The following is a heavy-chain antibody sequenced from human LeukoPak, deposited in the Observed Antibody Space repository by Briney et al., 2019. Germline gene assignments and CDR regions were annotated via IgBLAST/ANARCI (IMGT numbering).Heavy chain of an antibody. J-gene: IGHJ5*02. Sequence: GRSLRLSCAASGFTFSSYAMHWVRQAPGKGLEWLAVISYDGSNKYYADSVKGRFTISRDNSKNTLYLQMNSLRAEDTAVYYCARDRMQATVVTDWFDPWGQGTLVTVSS. D-gene: IGHD4-23*01. V-gene: IGHV3-30-3*01. CDR2: ISYDGSNK. CDR1: GFTFSSYA. CDR3: ARDRMQATVVTDWFDP.